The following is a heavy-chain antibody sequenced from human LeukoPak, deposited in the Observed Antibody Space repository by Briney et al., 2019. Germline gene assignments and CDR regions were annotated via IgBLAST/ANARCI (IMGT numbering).Heavy chain of an antibody. D-gene: IGHD4-17*01. CDR2: ISSSSSTI. Sequence: GGSLRLSCAASGFTFSSYSMNWVRPAPGQGLEWVSYISSSSSTIYYADSVKGRFTISRDNAKNSLYLQMNSLRDEDTAVYYCARDRFSDYEADYWGQGTLVTVSS. V-gene: IGHV3-48*02. CDR3: ARDRFSDYEADY. J-gene: IGHJ4*02. CDR1: GFTFSSYS.